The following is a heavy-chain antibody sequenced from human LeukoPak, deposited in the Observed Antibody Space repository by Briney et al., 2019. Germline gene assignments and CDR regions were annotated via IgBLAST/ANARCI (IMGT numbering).Heavy chain of an antibody. CDR3: ARDYYGSGSYYDY. D-gene: IGHD3-10*01. J-gene: IGHJ4*02. Sequence: GASVKVSCKASGYTFTSHGISWVRQAPGQGLEWMGWINPNSGGTNYAQKFQGRVTMTRDTSISTAYMELSRLRSDDTAVYYCARDYYGSGSYYDYWGQGTLVTVSS. CDR1: GYTFTSHG. V-gene: IGHV1-2*02. CDR2: INPNSGGT.